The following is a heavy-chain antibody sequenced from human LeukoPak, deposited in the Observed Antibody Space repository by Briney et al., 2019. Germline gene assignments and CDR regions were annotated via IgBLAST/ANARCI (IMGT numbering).Heavy chain of an antibody. D-gene: IGHD2-2*01. CDR1: GGSFSAYY. Sequence: SETLSLTCAVDGGSFSAYYWSWIRQPPGKGLEWIGEINHSGSTNYNPSLKSRVTISVDTSKNQFSLKLSSVTAADTAVYYCARGVKRQLPPGRNWFDPWGQGTLVTVSS. V-gene: IGHV4-34*01. CDR2: INHSGST. CDR3: ARGVKRQLPPGRNWFDP. J-gene: IGHJ5*02.